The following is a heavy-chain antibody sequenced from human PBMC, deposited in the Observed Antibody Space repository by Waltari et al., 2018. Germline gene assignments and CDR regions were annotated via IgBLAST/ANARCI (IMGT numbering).Heavy chain of an antibody. Sequence: QVQLQESGPGLVKPSETLSLTCAVSGYSISSGYYWGWIRQPPGKGLEWIGSIYHSGSTSYNPSLKSRVTISVDTSKNQFSLKLSSVTAADTAVYYCASSIAAYNFDYWGQGTLVTVSS. CDR2: IYHSGST. V-gene: IGHV4-38-2*01. CDR1: GYSISSGYY. D-gene: IGHD6-13*01. J-gene: IGHJ4*02. CDR3: ASSIAAYNFDY.